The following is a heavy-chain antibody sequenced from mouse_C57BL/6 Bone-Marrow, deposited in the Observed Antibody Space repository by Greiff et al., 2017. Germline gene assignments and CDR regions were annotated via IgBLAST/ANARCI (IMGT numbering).Heavy chain of an antibody. J-gene: IGHJ3*01. V-gene: IGHV5-4*01. CDR2: ISAGGSYP. Sequence: EVQLVESGGGLVPPGGSLTLSCAASGFTFSSYAMSWVRPTPEHRLEWVATISAGGSYPYYPDHVKGRFTISRENAKNNRYLQMGHLKSEDTAMYYCASSFLLLWFAYWGQGTLVTVSA. CDR1: GFTFSSYA. D-gene: IGHD2-1*01. CDR3: ASSFLLLWFAY.